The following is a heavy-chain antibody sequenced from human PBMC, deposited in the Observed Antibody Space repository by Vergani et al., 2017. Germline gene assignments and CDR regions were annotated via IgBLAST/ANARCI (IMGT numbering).Heavy chain of an antibody. Sequence: QVQLQESGPGLVKPSETLSLSCAVSGGSISSYYWSWFRQPPGKGLEWIGYIFYSGSTNYNPHLKSRVTIAVDTSKNQFSLKLSSVTAADTAVYYCARHLGDYPCWGLYDYCGMDVWGQGTTVTVSS. J-gene: IGHJ6*02. V-gene: IGHV4-59*08. CDR2: IFYSGST. CDR3: ARHLGDYPCWGLYDYCGMDV. D-gene: IGHD4-17*01. CDR1: GGSISSYY.